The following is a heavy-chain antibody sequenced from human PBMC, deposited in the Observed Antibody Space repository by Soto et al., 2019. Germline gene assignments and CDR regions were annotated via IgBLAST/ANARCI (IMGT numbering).Heavy chain of an antibody. CDR1: GGSVSSGSYY. Sequence: SETLSLTCTVSGGSVSSGSYYWSWIRQPPGKGLEWIGYIYYSGSTNYNPSLKSRVTISVDTSKNQFSLKLSSVTAADTAVYYCARSPRRVQGDFQHWGRGTLVTVSS. CDR2: IYYSGST. J-gene: IGHJ1*01. V-gene: IGHV4-61*01. CDR3: ARSPRRVQGDFQH.